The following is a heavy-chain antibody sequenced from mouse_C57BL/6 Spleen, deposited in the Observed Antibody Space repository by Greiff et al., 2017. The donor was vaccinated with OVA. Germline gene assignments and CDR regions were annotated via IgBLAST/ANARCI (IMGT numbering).Heavy chain of an antibody. CDR1: GYTFTDYY. Sequence: VQLQQSGPVLVKPGASVKMSCKASGYTFTDYYMNWVKQSHGKSLEWIGVINPYNGGTSYNQKFKGKATLTVDKSSSTAYMELNSLTSEDSAVYYCARYYHGTRYFDVWGTGTTVTVSS. CDR3: ARYYHGTRYFDV. J-gene: IGHJ1*03. V-gene: IGHV1-19*01. CDR2: INPYNGGT. D-gene: IGHD1-1*01.